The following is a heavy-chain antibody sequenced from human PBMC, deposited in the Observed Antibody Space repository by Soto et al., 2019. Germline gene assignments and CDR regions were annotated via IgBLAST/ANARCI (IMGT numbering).Heavy chain of an antibody. D-gene: IGHD1-7*01. CDR3: ARSLPGTYGAFDL. CDR2: ISGDGSST. CDR1: GFTFRSHW. J-gene: IGHJ3*01. Sequence: GGSLRLSCAASGFTFRSHWMHWVRQAPGKGLVWVSRISGDGSSTTYADSVRGRFTISRDNAKNTVYLQMDSLRAEDTAVYYCARSLPGTYGAFDLWGQGTMVTVSS. V-gene: IGHV3-74*01.